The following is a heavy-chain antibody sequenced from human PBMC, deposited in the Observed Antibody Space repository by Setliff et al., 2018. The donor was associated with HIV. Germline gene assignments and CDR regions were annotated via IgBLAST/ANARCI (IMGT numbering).Heavy chain of an antibody. V-gene: IGHV3-23*01. Sequence: GGSLRLSCAASGFTFSGYAMSWVRQAPGKGLEWVSSISAVDESSQYADSVRGRFAISRDISRNTLYLQMSSLKTEDTAVYYCTTESVFLDYFFDYWGQGTLVTVSS. CDR1: GFTFSGYA. D-gene: IGHD3-9*01. CDR2: ISAVDESS. J-gene: IGHJ4*02. CDR3: TTESVFLDYFFDY.